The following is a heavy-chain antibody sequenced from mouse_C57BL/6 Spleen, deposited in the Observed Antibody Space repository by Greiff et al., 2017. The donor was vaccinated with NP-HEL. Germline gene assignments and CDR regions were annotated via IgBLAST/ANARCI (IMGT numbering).Heavy chain of an antibody. V-gene: IGHV7-3*01. J-gene: IGHJ3*01. D-gene: IGHD2-5*01. CDR2: IRNKANGYTT. Sequence: DVKLVESGGGLVQPGGSLSLSCAASGFTFTDYYMSWVRQPPGKALEWLGFIRNKANGYTTEYSASVKGRFTISRDNSQSILYLQMNALRAEDSATYYCARSATDYSNPAWFAYWGQGTLVTVSA. CDR1: GFTFTDYY. CDR3: ARSATDYSNPAWFAY.